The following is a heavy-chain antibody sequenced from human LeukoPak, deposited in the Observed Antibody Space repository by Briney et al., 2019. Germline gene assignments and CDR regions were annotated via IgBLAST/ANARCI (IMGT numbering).Heavy chain of an antibody. Sequence: TSVKVSCKVSGYTLTELSMHWVRQAPGKGLEWMGGFDPEDGETIYAQKFQGRVTMTEDTSTDTAYMELSSLRSEDTAVYYCAGGSGSYYQLFDYWGQGTLVTVSS. J-gene: IGHJ4*02. CDR2: FDPEDGET. CDR3: AGGSGSYYQLFDY. D-gene: IGHD3-10*01. V-gene: IGHV1-24*01. CDR1: GYTLTELS.